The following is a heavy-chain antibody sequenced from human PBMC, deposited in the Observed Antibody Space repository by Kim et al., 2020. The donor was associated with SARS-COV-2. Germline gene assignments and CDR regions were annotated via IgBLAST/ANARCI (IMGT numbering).Heavy chain of an antibody. CDR1: RITFKNAW. J-gene: IGHJ4*02. CDR2: IKRRTEGGTT. Sequence: GGSLRLSCAASRITFKNAWFSWVRQLPGKGLEWIGRIKRRTEGGTTDYAAPVKGRFTISRDDSKNMVYLQMNSLEIDDTGAYYCTTDLGSGPGDGCWGQGTLVTVSS. V-gene: IGHV3-15*01. D-gene: IGHD2-21*02. CDR3: TTDLGSGPGDGC.